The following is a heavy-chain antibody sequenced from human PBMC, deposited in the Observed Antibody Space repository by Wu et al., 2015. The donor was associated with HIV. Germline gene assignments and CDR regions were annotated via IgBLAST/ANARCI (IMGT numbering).Heavy chain of an antibody. J-gene: IGHJ4*02. CDR3: ATDEFGVLRGPFDY. V-gene: IGHV1-24*01. Sequence: QVHLMQSGTEVKKPGASVKVSCKVSGDTLSELSIHWVRQAPGKGLEWMGGSDPEVGETVYAQKFQGRVTMTEDTSTDTAYMKLSSLRSEDTAVYYCATDEFGVLRGPFDYWGQGTPVTVSS. D-gene: IGHD3-3*01. CDR1: GDTLSELS. CDR2: SDPEVGET.